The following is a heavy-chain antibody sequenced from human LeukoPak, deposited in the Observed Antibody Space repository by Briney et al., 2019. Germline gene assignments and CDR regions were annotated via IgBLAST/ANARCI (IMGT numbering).Heavy chain of an antibody. CDR1: GFTLSRYE. J-gene: IGHJ4*02. CDR3: AREGSYCGIYY. D-gene: IGHD3-10*01. CDR2: ISDSGRTV. Sequence: GGSLRLSCAASGFTLSRYEMNWVRQAPGKGLEWVSYISDSGRTVYYTDSVKGRFTISRDNAKNSLYLQMNSLRAEDTAVYYCAREGSYCGIYYWGQGTLVTVSS. V-gene: IGHV3-48*03.